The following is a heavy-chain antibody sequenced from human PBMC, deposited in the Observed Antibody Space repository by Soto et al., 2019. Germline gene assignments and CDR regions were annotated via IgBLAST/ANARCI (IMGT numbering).Heavy chain of an antibody. CDR3: ARDYLVVPHRVIDY. J-gene: IGHJ4*02. Sequence: PSETLSLTCAVSGGSISSGGYSWSWIRQPPGKGLEWIGYIYHSGSTYYNPSLKSRVTISVDRSKNQFSLKLSSVTAADTAVYYCARDYLVVPHRVIDYWGQGTLVTVSS. CDR1: GGSISSGGYS. V-gene: IGHV4-30-2*01. D-gene: IGHD2-2*01. CDR2: IYHSGST.